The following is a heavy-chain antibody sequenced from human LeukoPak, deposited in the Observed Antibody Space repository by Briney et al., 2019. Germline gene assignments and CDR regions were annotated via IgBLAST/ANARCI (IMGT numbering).Heavy chain of an antibody. Sequence: GGSLRLSCGASGFTFSSYAMNWVRQAPGEGLEWVSGISGSGSSTYYADSVKGRFTISRDNSKNTLYLQMNSLRAEDTAIYYCAKARYCSGGSCYFDYWGQGTLVTVSS. D-gene: IGHD2-15*01. V-gene: IGHV3-23*01. CDR1: GFTFSSYA. CDR3: AKARYCSGGSCYFDY. J-gene: IGHJ4*02. CDR2: ISGSGSST.